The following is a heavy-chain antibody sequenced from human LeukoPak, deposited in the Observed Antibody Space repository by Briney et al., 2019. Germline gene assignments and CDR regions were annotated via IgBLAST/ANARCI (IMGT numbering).Heavy chain of an antibody. V-gene: IGHV4-4*07. J-gene: IGHJ4*02. CDR1: GGSISGYY. D-gene: IGHD3-9*01. Sequence: SETLSLTCTVSGGSISGYYWTWIRQPAGKGLEWIGRIYTSGNTNYNPSLQSRVTMSVDTSNYQFPLKLSSVTAADTAVYYCARESRKAYYDILTGYFDYWGQGTLVTVSS. CDR3: ARESRKAYYDILTGYFDY. CDR2: IYTSGNT.